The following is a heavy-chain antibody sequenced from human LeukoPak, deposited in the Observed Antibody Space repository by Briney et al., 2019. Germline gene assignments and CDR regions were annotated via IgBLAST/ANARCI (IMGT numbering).Heavy chain of an antibody. D-gene: IGHD6-6*01. CDR1: GFIVSSNY. CDR3: TRGRVAARPYVFDY. J-gene: IGHJ4*02. Sequence: PGGSLRLFCSASGFIVSSNYMNWVRQGSGKGLEWVSGLYSGGNTYYADSVKGRFTISRDNSKNTVYLQMNSLRAEDSALYYCTRGRVAARPYVFDYWGQGALVTVSS. V-gene: IGHV3-53*01. CDR2: LYSGGNT.